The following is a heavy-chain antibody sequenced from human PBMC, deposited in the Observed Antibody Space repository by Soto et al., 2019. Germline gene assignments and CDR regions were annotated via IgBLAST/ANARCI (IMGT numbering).Heavy chain of an antibody. CDR3: ASSSSWYGPDAFDI. V-gene: IGHV1-8*01. CDR1: GYTFTSYD. D-gene: IGHD6-13*01. CDR2: MNPNSGNT. Sequence: ASVKVSCKASGYTFTSYDINWVRQATGQGLEWMGWMNPNSGNTGYAQKFQGRVTTTRNTSISTAYMELSSLRSEDTAVYYCASSSSWYGPDAFDIWGQGTMVTVSS. J-gene: IGHJ3*02.